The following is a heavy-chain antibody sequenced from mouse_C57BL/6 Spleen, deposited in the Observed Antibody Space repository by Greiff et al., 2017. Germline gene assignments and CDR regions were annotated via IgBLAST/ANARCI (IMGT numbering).Heavy chain of an antibody. Sequence: VQLQQSGAELVRPGASVKLSCTASGFNIKDYYMHWVKQRPEQGLEWIGRIDPEDGDTEYAPKFQGKATMTADTSSNTAYLQLSSLTSEDTAVYYCTYGYDGAWFAYWGHGTLVTVSA. J-gene: IGHJ3*01. CDR3: TYGYDGAWFAY. V-gene: IGHV14-1*01. CDR1: GFNIKDYY. D-gene: IGHD2-2*01. CDR2: IDPEDGDT.